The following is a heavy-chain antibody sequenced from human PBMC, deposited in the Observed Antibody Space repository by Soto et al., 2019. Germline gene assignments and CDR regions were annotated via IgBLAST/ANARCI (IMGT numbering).Heavy chain of an antibody. CDR1: DGSISTSSYY. V-gene: IGHV4-39*01. CDR2: IFYTGRT. D-gene: IGHD3-22*01. CDR3: TRHHPHHYDSSGYFDY. Sequence: SETLSLTCTVSDGSISTSSYYWGWIRQSPGKGLEWIGTIFYTGRTYYNPSLESRVTLSVDTSKDQFSLHLTSVTAADTAMYYCTRHHPHHYDSSGYFDYWGQGTLVTVSS. J-gene: IGHJ4*02.